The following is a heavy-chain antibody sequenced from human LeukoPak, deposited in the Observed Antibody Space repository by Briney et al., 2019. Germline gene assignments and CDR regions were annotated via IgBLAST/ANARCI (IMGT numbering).Heavy chain of an antibody. CDR1: GFTFSSYW. J-gene: IGHJ4*02. Sequence: GGSLRLSCAASGFTFSSYWMSLVRQAPGKGLEWVANMKYDGSEEYYVDSVKGRFTISRDNARNSLYLQMNSLRAEDTAVYYCARDIEAAGLFLDYWGQGTLVTVSS. V-gene: IGHV3-7*01. CDR3: ARDIEAAGLFLDY. CDR2: MKYDGSEE. D-gene: IGHD6-13*01.